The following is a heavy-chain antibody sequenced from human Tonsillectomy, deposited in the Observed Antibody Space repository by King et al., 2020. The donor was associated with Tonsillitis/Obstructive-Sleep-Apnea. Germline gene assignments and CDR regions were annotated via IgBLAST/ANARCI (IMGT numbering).Heavy chain of an antibody. V-gene: IGHV3-9*01. CDR1: GFTFDDYA. Sequence: VQLVEAGGNLVQPGRSLRLSCAASGFTFDDYAMDWVRQAPGKGLEWVSGISRNSSNKGYADSVKGRFTISRDNAKKSLYLQMNSLRAEDTALYYCAKGGYFGVVTRGHFDYWGPGTLVTVSS. D-gene: IGHD3-3*01. J-gene: IGHJ4*02. CDR2: ISRNSSNK. CDR3: AKGGYFGVVTRGHFDY.